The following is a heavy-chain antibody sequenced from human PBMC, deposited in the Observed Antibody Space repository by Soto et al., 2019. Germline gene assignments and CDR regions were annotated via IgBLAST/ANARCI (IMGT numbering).Heavy chain of an antibody. CDR3: ARGGGPEMAPYDSSGYYYHY. Sequence: VPSVKVSSTASAGTFIRYAIRWVRQAPGQGREWMGGLIPIFGTANYAKKFQGRVTITADESTSTAYMELSCLRSEETAVQYCARGGGPEMAPYDSSGYYYHYWGQRTLVTVSS. CDR2: LIPIFGTA. D-gene: IGHD3-22*01. V-gene: IGHV1-69*13. CDR1: AGTFIRYA. J-gene: IGHJ4*03.